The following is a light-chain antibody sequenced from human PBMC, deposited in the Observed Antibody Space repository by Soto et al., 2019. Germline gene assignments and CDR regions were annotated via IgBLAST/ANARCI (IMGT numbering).Light chain of an antibody. V-gene: IGLV2-8*01. CDR3: SSYAVSSNHVI. CDR1: SSDVGGSNY. Sequence: QSVLTQPPSASGSPGQSFTISCTGTSSDVGGSNYVSWYQHHPGKAPKLLIYEVNNRPSGVPDRFSGSKSGNTASLTVSGLQAEDEAVYYCSSYAVSSNHVIFGGGTKLTVL. CDR2: EVN. J-gene: IGLJ2*01.